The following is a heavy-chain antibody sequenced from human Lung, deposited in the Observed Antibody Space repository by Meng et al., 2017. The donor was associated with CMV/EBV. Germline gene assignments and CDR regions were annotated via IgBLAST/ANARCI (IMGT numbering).Heavy chain of an antibody. Sequence: GGSXRLSCTASGFTFSTYDFHWVRKPTGKGLEWVSSIGTVGDTYSIGSVKGRFIISREDAKNSVYLQMNGLRDGDTGLYYCARARSPTHFDDWGQGALVTVSS. CDR1: GFTFSTYD. CDR3: ARARSPTHFDD. J-gene: IGHJ4*02. V-gene: IGHV3-13*01. CDR2: IGTVGDT.